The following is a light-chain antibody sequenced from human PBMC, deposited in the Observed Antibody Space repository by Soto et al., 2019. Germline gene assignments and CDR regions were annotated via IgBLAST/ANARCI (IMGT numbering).Light chain of an antibody. CDR2: GAS. Sequence: DIVLTQSPGTLSLSPGERAALSCRASQSVSSSYLAWYQQKPGQAPRLLIHGASIRATDIPDRFSGSGSGTDFTLTISRLEPEDFAVYYCQQYGSSPLTFGGGTKVDIK. CDR3: QQYGSSPLT. CDR1: QSVSSSY. V-gene: IGKV3-20*01. J-gene: IGKJ4*01.